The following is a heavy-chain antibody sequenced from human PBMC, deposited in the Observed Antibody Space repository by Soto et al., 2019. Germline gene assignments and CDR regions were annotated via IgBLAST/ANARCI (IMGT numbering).Heavy chain of an antibody. Sequence: NPSETLSLTCTVSGDSISSSNSHWGWTRQPPGKGLEYIGSVYYGGAIFYSGNIYYNPSLKSRVTISVDTSKNQFSLRLSSVTAADTGVYYCVRYARINMKPYSPEGFHIWGQGTMVTV. D-gene: IGHD3-3*02. J-gene: IGHJ3*02. CDR1: GDSISSSNSH. CDR2: VYYGGAIFYSGNI. V-gene: IGHV4-39*01. CDR3: VRYARINMKPYSPEGFHI.